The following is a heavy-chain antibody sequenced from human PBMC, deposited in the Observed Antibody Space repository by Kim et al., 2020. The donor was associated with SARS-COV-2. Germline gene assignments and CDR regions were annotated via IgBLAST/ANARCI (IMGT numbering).Heavy chain of an antibody. CDR2: ISAYNGNT. Sequence: ASVKVSCKASGYTFTSYGISWVRQAPGQGLEWMGWISAYNGNTNYAQKLQGRVTMTTDTSTSTAYMELRSLRSDDTAVYYCARDRNRGFYYYDSSGYLAWGQGTLVTVSS. V-gene: IGHV1-18*01. D-gene: IGHD3-22*01. CDR1: GYTFTSYG. J-gene: IGHJ5*02. CDR3: ARDRNRGFYYYDSSGYLA.